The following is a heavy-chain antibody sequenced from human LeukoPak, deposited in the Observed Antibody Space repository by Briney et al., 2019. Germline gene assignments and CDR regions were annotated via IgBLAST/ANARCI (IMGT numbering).Heavy chain of an antibody. D-gene: IGHD5-18*01. Sequence: GGSLRLSCAASGFTFSSYAMSWVRQAPGKGLEWVSAISGSGGSTYYADSVEGRFTISGDNSKNTLYLQMNSLRAEDTAVYYCAKDEPFIQLWFGYWGQGTLVTVSS. V-gene: IGHV3-23*01. CDR2: ISGSGGST. CDR3: AKDEPFIQLWFGY. J-gene: IGHJ4*02. CDR1: GFTFSSYA.